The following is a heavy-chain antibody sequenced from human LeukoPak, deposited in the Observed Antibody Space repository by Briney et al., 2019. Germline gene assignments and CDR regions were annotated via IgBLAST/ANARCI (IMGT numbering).Heavy chain of an antibody. J-gene: IGHJ4*02. CDR1: GGSISSYY. V-gene: IGHV4-59*06. CDR2: IYYSGSA. CDR3: ARARDSSGYYAPYYFDY. Sequence: PSETLSLTCTVSGGSISSYYWSWIRQPPGKGLEWIGYIYYSGSAYYNPSLKSRVTISVDTSKNQFSLKLSSVTAADTAVYYCARARDSSGYYAPYYFDYWGQGTLVAVSS. D-gene: IGHD3-22*01.